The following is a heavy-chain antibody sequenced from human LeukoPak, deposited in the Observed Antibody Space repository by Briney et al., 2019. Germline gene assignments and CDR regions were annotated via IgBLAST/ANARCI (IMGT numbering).Heavy chain of an antibody. Sequence: GGSLRLSCAASGFTFSDYYMSWIRQAPGKGLEWVSHISSSGSTIYYADSVKGRFTISRDNAKNSLYLQMNSLRAGDTAVYYCARSTTYYDILTGYSDAFDIWGQGTLVIVSS. V-gene: IGHV3-11*01. CDR1: GFTFSDYY. CDR3: ARSTTYYDILTGYSDAFDI. J-gene: IGHJ3*02. CDR2: ISSSGSTI. D-gene: IGHD3-9*01.